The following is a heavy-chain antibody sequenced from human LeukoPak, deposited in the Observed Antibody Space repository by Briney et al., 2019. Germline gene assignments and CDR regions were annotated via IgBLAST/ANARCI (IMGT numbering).Heavy chain of an antibody. CDR2: IYYSGST. Sequence: ASETLSLTCTVSGGSISSYYWSWIRQPPGEGLEWIGYIYYSGSTNYNPSLKSRVTISVDTSKNQFSLKLSSVTAADTAVYYCARDLRDAFDIWGQGTMVTVSS. CDR1: GGSISSYY. J-gene: IGHJ3*02. V-gene: IGHV4-59*01. CDR3: ARDLRDAFDI.